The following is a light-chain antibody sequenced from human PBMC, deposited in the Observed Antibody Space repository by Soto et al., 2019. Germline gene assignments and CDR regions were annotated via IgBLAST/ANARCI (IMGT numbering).Light chain of an antibody. Sequence: QSVRTHPAAVCGSPGQSITISCTGTISDNGLYNYVSWYQQDPGKAPKLVSYEVSNRPSGVSDRFSGSKSDNTASLTISGLQAEDEANYYCSSFTTTSTLVFGAATKVTXL. CDR3: SSFTTTSTLV. CDR2: EVS. J-gene: IGLJ1*01. CDR1: ISDNGLYNY. V-gene: IGLV2-14*01.